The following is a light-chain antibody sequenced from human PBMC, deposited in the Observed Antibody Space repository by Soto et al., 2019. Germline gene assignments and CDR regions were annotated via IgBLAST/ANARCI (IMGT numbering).Light chain of an antibody. Sequence: EIVLTQSPGTLSLSPGERATLSCRASQSVGSSYLAWYQQKPGQAPRLLIYGASTRATGIPARFSGSGSGTEFTLTISSLQSEDFAVYYCQQYGSSPFTFGPGTKVDIK. J-gene: IGKJ3*01. CDR1: QSVGSSY. V-gene: IGKV3-20*01. CDR2: GAS. CDR3: QQYGSSPFT.